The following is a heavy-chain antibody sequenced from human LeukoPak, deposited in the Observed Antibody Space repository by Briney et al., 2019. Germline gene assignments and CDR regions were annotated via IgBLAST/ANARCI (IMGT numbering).Heavy chain of an antibody. Sequence: SETLSLTCSVSGGSISSYYWSWLRQPPGKGLEWIGYIYYSGSTNYNPSLKSRVTISVDTSKNQFSLKLSSVTAADTAVYYCARAYCSGGICYSNNWFDPWGQGTLVTVSS. CDR3: ARAYCSGGICYSNNWFDP. D-gene: IGHD2-15*01. CDR2: IYYSGST. CDR1: GGSISSYY. J-gene: IGHJ5*02. V-gene: IGHV4-59*01.